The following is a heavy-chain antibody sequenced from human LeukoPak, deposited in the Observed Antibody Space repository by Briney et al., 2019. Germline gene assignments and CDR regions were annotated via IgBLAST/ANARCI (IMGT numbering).Heavy chain of an antibody. V-gene: IGHV3-23*01. Sequence: GGSLRLSCAASGFTFSNYAMSWVRQAPGKGLEWVSTVTGNGDHTYYADSVKGRFTISRDNSKNTLYLQMNSLRAEDTAVYDCARDLGTGSWGQGTMVTVSS. CDR3: ARDLGTGS. CDR1: GFTFSNYA. D-gene: IGHD1-26*01. CDR2: VTGNGDHT. J-gene: IGHJ3*01.